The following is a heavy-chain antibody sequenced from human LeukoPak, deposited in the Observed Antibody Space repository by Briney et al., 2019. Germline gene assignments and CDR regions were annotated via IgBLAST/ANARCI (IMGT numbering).Heavy chain of an antibody. D-gene: IGHD4-17*01. J-gene: IGHJ4*02. CDR1: GFTFSTYE. Sequence: GGSLRLSCAASGFTFSTYEMNWVRQAPGKGLEWVSYISSSGNTIYYGDSVKGRFTTSRDNANNSLYPQMNSLRAEDTAVYYCVRTMITVTRFDYWGQGTLVTVSS. V-gene: IGHV3-48*03. CDR2: ISSSGNTI. CDR3: VRTMITVTRFDY.